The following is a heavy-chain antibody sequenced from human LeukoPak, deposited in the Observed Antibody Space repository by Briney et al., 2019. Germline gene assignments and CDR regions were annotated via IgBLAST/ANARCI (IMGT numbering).Heavy chain of an antibody. J-gene: IGHJ4*02. CDR1: GGSFSGYY. V-gene: IGHV4-34*09. Sequence: TSETLSLTCAVYGGSFSGYYWSWIRQPPGKGLEWIGYIYYSGSTYYNPSLKSRVTISVDTSKNQFSLKLSSVTAADTAVYYCARVSVAGVYWGQGTLVTVSS. CDR2: IYYSGST. D-gene: IGHD6-19*01. CDR3: ARVSVAGVY.